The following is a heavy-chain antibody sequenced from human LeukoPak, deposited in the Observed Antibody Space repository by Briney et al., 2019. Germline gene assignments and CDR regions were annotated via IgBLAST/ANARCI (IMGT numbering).Heavy chain of an antibody. D-gene: IGHD6-13*01. Sequence: GGSLRLSCAASGFTFSSYWMSWVRQTPGKGLEWVANIKQDGSEKYYVDSVKGRFTISRDNAKNSLYLQMNSLRAEDTAVYYCARDLHIYGSHEGLDYWGQGTLVTVSS. J-gene: IGHJ4*02. CDR2: IKQDGSEK. V-gene: IGHV3-7*01. CDR3: ARDLHIYGSHEGLDY. CDR1: GFTFSSYW.